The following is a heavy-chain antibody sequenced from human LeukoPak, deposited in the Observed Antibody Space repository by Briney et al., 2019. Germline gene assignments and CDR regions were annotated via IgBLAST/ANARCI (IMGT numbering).Heavy chain of an antibody. CDR2: IQNGGDS. J-gene: IGHJ4*02. Sequence: PLETLSLTCNVSGSSISNGFFWAWIRQSPGKGLEWIGSIQNGGDSYYNPSLKSRTTMSVDTSKNQFSLKLTSVTAADTAVFYCARGMGRFCTSSSCYLSFVYWGQGTLVTVSS. V-gene: IGHV4-38-2*02. CDR3: ARGMGRFCTSSSCYLSFVY. D-gene: IGHD2-2*01. CDR1: GSSISNGFF.